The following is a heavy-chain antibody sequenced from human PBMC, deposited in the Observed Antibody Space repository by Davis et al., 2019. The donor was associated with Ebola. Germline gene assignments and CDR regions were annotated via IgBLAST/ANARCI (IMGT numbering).Heavy chain of an antibody. CDR2: IYYSGST. CDR3: AVAGPNLDY. CDR1: GGSISSSSYY. J-gene: IGHJ4*02. Sequence: MPGGSLRLSCTVSGGSISSSSYYWGWIRQPPGKGLEWIGSIYYSGSTYYNPSLKSRVTISVDTPKNQFSLKLSSVTAADTAVYYCAVAGPNLDYWGQGTLVTVSS. D-gene: IGHD6-19*01. V-gene: IGHV4-39*01.